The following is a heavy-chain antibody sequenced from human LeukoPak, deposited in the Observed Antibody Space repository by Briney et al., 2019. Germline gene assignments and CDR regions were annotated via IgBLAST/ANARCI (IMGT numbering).Heavy chain of an antibody. V-gene: IGHV4-34*01. J-gene: IGHJ4*02. Sequence: PSETLSLTCAVYGGSLSGYYWSWIRQPPGKGLEWIGEINHSGSTNYNPSLKSQVTISVDTSKNQFSLKLSSVTAADTAVYYCASGGSSWYYFDYWGQGTLVTVSS. D-gene: IGHD6-13*01. CDR1: GGSLSGYY. CDR3: ASGGSSWYYFDY. CDR2: INHSGST.